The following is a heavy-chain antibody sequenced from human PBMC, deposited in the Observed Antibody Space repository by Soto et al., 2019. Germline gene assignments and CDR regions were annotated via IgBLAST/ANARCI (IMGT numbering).Heavy chain of an antibody. D-gene: IGHD3-16*01. CDR1: GGTFSNST. V-gene: IGHV1-69*02. CDR2: LIPILVLA. CDR3: ARFKLGADY. Sequence: QVQMVQSGAEVRKPGSSVKVSCPASGGTFSNSTVTWVRQAPGQGLEWMGRLIPILVLANYAQKFRGRLTITADKATTTADMELRSLRSEDTASDYCARFKLGADYWGQGTRVTVSS. J-gene: IGHJ4*02.